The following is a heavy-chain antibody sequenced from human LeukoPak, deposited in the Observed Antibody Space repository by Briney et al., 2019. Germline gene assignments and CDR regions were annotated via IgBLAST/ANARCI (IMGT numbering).Heavy chain of an antibody. V-gene: IGHV4-59*01. Sequence: SETLSLTXSVSGGSIRSYYWSWIRQPPGKGVEWIGYIYYSGSTNYNPSLRSRVTISIDTSKNQFSLKLSSVTAADTAVYYCARYVWGSYPTFEDYWGQGALVTVSS. J-gene: IGHJ4*02. D-gene: IGHD3-16*02. CDR1: GGSIRSYY. CDR2: IYYSGST. CDR3: ARYVWGSYPTFEDY.